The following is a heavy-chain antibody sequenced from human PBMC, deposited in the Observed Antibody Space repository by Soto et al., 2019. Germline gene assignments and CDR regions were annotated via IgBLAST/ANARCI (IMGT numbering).Heavy chain of an antibody. Sequence: GGSLRLSCAASGFTFSDYYMSWIRQAPGKGLEWVSYISSSSSYTNYADSVKGRFTISRDNAKNSLYLQMNSLRAEDTAVYYWARGSPLLKSPFDYWGQGTLVTVSS. CDR2: ISSSSSYT. V-gene: IGHV3-11*06. CDR1: GFTFSDYY. CDR3: ARGSPLLKSPFDY. D-gene: IGHD2-21*01. J-gene: IGHJ4*02.